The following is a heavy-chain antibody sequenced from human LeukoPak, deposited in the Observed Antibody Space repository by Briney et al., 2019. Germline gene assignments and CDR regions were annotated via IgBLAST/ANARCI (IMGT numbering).Heavy chain of an antibody. CDR1: GFTFSSYA. CDR3: AKMYVWGSYCYTDFDY. V-gene: IGHV3-23*01. J-gene: IGHJ4*02. D-gene: IGHD3-16*02. Sequence: GASLRLSCAASGFTFSSYAMSWVRQAPGKGLEWVSAISGSGGSTYYADSVKGRFTISRDNSKNTLYLQMNSLRAEDTAVYYCAKMYVWGSYCYTDFDYGGQGTLVTVSS. CDR2: ISGSGGST.